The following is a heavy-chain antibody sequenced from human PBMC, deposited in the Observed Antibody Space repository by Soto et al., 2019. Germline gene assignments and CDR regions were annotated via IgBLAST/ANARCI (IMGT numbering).Heavy chain of an antibody. Sequence: SETLSLTCAVYGGSFANYYWAWIRQPPGKGLEWIGSMLYSGLTYYNPSLKSRVTLSVDTSKNQFSVRLNSVTASDTAVYYCAPLSVSLSGPYGIHVWGQGTTVTVSS. CDR1: GGSFANYY. CDR2: MLYSGLT. J-gene: IGHJ6*02. CDR3: APLSVSLSGPYGIHV. D-gene: IGHD2-15*01. V-gene: IGHV4-39*01.